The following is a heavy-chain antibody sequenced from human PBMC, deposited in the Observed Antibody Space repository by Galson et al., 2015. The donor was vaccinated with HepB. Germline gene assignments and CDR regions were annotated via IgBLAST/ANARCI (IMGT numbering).Heavy chain of an antibody. D-gene: IGHD3-22*01. CDR1: GFTVSSNY. CDR2: IYSGTST. J-gene: IGHJ4*02. V-gene: IGHV3-53*04. Sequence: LRLSCAASGFTVSSNYMSWVRQAPGKGLEWVSIIYSGTSTYYADSVRGRFTISRHNFKNTLYLQMNSLRAEDTAVYYCARGPRYYYDSSGPGYFDYWGQGTLVTVPS. CDR3: ARGPRYYYDSSGPGYFDY.